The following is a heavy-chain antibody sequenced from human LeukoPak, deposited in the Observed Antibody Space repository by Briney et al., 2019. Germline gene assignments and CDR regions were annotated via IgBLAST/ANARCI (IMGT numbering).Heavy chain of an antibody. CDR3: ARSSVAAAGYFDY. V-gene: IGHV4-30-2*01. Sequence: SETLSLTCAVSGGSISSGGYSWSWIRQPSGKGLEWIGYIYHSGSTYYNPSLKSRVTISVDRSKNQFSLKLSSVTAADTAVYYCARSSVAAAGYFDYWGQGTLVTVSS. D-gene: IGHD6-13*01. CDR2: IYHSGST. CDR1: GGSISSGGYS. J-gene: IGHJ4*02.